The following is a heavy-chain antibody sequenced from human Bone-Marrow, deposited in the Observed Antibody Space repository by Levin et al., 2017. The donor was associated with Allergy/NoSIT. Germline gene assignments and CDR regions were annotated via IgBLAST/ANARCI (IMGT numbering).Heavy chain of an antibody. V-gene: IGHV4-59*08. J-gene: IGHJ6*02. CDR2: IYYSGTT. D-gene: IGHD1-14*01. CDR1: GGSINNYY. Sequence: SETLSLTCTVSGGSINNYYWKWIRQPPGKGLEWIGYIYYSGTTYYNPSLKSRVTIAVDTSKNQFPLKLSSVTAADTAVYYGAGGGGSRDYYYYGLDVWGQGTTVTVSS. CDR3: AGGGGSRDYYYYGLDV.